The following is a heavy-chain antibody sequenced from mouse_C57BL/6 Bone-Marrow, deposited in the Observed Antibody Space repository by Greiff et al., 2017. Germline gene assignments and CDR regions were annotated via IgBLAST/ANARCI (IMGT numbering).Heavy chain of an antibody. D-gene: IGHD2-3*01. CDR2: IDPSDSYT. CDR1: GYTFTSYW. J-gene: IGHJ2*01. V-gene: IGHV1-59*01. Sequence: VQLQQPGAELVRPGTSVKLSCKASGYTFTSYWMHWVKQRPGQGLEWIGVIDPSDSYTNYNQKFKGKATLTVDTSSSTAYMQLSSLTSEDSAVYLCASTGDGFVYWGQGTTLTVSA. CDR3: ASTGDGFVY.